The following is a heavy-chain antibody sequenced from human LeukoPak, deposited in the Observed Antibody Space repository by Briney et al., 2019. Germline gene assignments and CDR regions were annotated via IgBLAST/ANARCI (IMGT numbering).Heavy chain of an antibody. V-gene: IGHV1-24*01. CDR3: ATPNCSSTSCYRDAFDI. D-gene: IGHD2-2*01. Sequence: GASVKVSCKVSGYTLTELSMHWVRQAPGKGLEWMGGFDPEDGETIYAQKFQGRVTMTEDTSTDTAYMELSSLRSEDTAVYYCATPNCSSTSCYRDAFDIWGQGTMVTVSS. CDR2: FDPEDGET. CDR1: GYTLTELS. J-gene: IGHJ3*02.